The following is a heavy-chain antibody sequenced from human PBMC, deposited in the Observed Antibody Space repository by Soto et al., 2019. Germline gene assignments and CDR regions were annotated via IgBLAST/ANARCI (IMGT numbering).Heavy chain of an antibody. D-gene: IGHD3-10*01. CDR1: GYTFTSYG. V-gene: IGHV1-18*01. CDR3: AREMVRGVGSDY. Sequence: ASLKVSCKASGYTFTSYGISWVRQAPGQGLERKEWISTYNGNTKYAQKLQGRVTMNTDTSTSTAYMELRSLRSDDTAVFYCAREMVRGVGSDYWGQGT. J-gene: IGHJ4*02. CDR2: ISTYNGNT.